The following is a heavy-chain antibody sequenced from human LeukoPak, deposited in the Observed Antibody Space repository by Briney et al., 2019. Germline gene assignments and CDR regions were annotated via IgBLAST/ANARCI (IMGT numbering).Heavy chain of an antibody. CDR2: ISWNGGSI. D-gene: IGHD1-26*01. J-gene: IGHJ4*02. V-gene: IGHV3-9*01. Sequence: AGGSLRLSCAASGFTFDDYAMHWVRQAPGKGLEWVSGISWNGGSIGYADSVKGRFTISRDNAKNSLYLQMNSLRAEDTALYYCAKDIKSYSRAGYFDYWGQGTLVTVSS. CDR1: GFTFDDYA. CDR3: AKDIKSYSRAGYFDY.